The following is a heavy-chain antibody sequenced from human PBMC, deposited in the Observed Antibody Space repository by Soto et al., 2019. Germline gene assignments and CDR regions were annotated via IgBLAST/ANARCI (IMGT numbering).Heavy chain of an antibody. Sequence: DVQLVESGGGLVQSGGSLRLSCRASGFTLSDYEMHWVRQAPGKGLEWVSYISTGSSTIYYADSVKGRFTISRDNANKSLFLEMTRLRPEETAVYYCARVRAGAANGYYGMDVWGQETTVPVSS. D-gene: IGHD1-26*01. V-gene: IGHV3-48*03. CDR2: ISTGSSTI. J-gene: IGHJ6*02. CDR1: GFTLSDYE. CDR3: ARVRAGAANGYYGMDV.